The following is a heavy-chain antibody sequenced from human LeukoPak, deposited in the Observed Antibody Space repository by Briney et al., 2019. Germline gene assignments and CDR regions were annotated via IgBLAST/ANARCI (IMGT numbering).Heavy chain of an antibody. V-gene: IGHV3-48*01. Sequence: GGSLRLSCAASGFTFSNYNMNWVRQPPGKGLQWVSYISSSNIIYYADSVKGRFTISRDNAKSSLFLQMNSLRAEDTAVYYCARDFAREFTIDYWGQGTLVTVSS. CDR3: ARDFAREFTIDY. CDR1: GFTFSNYN. J-gene: IGHJ4*02. CDR2: ISSSNII. D-gene: IGHD3-10*01.